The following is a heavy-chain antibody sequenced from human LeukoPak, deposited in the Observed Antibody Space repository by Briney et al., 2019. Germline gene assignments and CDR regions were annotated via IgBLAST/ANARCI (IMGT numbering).Heavy chain of an antibody. CDR1: GFTFSSYS. D-gene: IGHD3-16*01. V-gene: IGHV3-21*01. CDR2: ISSSSSYI. J-gene: IGHJ4*02. Sequence: GGSLRLSCAASGFTFSSYSMNWVRQAPGKGLEWVSSISSSSSYIYYADSVKGRFTTSRDNAKNSLYLQMNSLRAEDTAVYYCARDDGGLEVFDYWGQGTLVTVSS. CDR3: ARDDGGLEVFDY.